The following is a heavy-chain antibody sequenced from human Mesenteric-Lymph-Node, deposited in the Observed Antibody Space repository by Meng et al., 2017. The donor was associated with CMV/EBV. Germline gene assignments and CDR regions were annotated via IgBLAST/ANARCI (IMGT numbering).Heavy chain of an antibody. Sequence: LSLTCAASGFPFSNYGMHWVRQAPGKGLEWVAFIRDDGKNKFYADSVKGRFTISRDNSENTLYLQMNSLRAEDTAVYSCTKDGSYASGWSSHWGQGTLVTVSS. D-gene: IGHD6-19*01. CDR2: IRDDGKNK. V-gene: IGHV3-30*02. CDR3: TKDGSYASGWSSH. CDR1: GFPFSNYG. J-gene: IGHJ4*02.